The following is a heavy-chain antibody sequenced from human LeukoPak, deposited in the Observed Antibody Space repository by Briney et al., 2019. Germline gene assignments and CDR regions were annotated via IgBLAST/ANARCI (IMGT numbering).Heavy chain of an antibody. Sequence: ASVKVSSKASGYIFSSYGISWVRQAPGQGLEWMGWIRAYNGNTKYAQKFQGRVTMTTDTSTSTGYMELRSLRSDDTAVYYCARDRHASSGWTGEFDYWGQGTLVTVSS. V-gene: IGHV1-18*01. CDR1: GYIFSSYG. J-gene: IGHJ4*02. CDR2: IRAYNGNT. D-gene: IGHD6-19*01. CDR3: ARDRHASSGWTGEFDY.